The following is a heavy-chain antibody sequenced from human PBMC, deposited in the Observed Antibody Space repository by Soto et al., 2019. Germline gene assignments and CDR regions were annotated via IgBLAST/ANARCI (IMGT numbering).Heavy chain of an antibody. CDR1: GGSVSSGSHY. Sequence: QVQLQESGPGLVKPSETLSLTCTVSGGSVSSGSHYWSWIRQPPGKGLEWIAYISYTGTTNYNPSLKSRFTMSISMSKNQFSLGLDSVTAADTAVYYCARVRSDILNSYDAFDVWGQGTMVIVSS. CDR3: ARVRSDILNSYDAFDV. CDR2: ISYTGTT. D-gene: IGHD3-9*01. V-gene: IGHV4-61*01. J-gene: IGHJ3*01.